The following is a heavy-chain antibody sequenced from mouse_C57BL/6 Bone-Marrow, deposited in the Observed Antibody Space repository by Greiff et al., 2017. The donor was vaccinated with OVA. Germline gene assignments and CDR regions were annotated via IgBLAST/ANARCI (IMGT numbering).Heavy chain of an antibody. CDR3: ARWGDWDY. CDR1: GFTFSSYA. CDR2: ISDGGSYT. J-gene: IGHJ2*01. V-gene: IGHV5-4*03. Sequence: EVKLVESGGGLVKPGGSLKLSCAASGFTFSSYAMSWVRQTPEKRLEWVATISDGGSYTYYPDNVKGRFTISRDNAKNNLYLQMSHLKSEDTAMYYCARWGDWDYWGQGTTLTVSS.